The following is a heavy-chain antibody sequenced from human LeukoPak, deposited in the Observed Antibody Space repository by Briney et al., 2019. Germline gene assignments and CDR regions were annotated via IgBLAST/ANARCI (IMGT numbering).Heavy chain of an antibody. V-gene: IGHV1-46*01. CDR1: GYTFTSYY. Sequence: ASVKVSCKASGYTFTSYYMHWVRQAPGQGLEWMGIINPSGGSTSYAQKFQGRVSMTRDTSTSTVYMELSSLRSEDTAVYYCARAGGDGDYGVYWGQGTLVTVSS. D-gene: IGHD4-17*01. CDR3: ARAGGDGDYGVY. J-gene: IGHJ4*02. CDR2: INPSGGST.